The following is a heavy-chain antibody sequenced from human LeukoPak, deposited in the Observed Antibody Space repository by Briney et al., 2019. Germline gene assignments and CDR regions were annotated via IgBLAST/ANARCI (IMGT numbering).Heavy chain of an antibody. Sequence: SETLSLTCAVYGGSFSGYYWSWIRQPPGKGLEWIGEINHSGSTNYNPSLKSRVTISVDTSKNQFSLKLSSVTAADTAVYYCARATNLLRFLEWAHPIAFDIWGQGTMVTVSS. D-gene: IGHD3-3*01. J-gene: IGHJ3*02. CDR3: ARATNLLRFLEWAHPIAFDI. CDR1: GGSFSGYY. CDR2: INHSGST. V-gene: IGHV4-34*01.